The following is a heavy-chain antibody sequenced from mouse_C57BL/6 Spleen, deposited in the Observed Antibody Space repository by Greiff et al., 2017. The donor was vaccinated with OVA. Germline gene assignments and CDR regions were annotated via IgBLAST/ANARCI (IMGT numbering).Heavy chain of an antibody. CDR2: ISSGGSYT. J-gene: IGHJ4*01. V-gene: IGHV5-6*01. CDR3: ARDYYGSSYGAMDY. Sequence: EVQVVESGGDLVKPGGSLKLSCAASGFTFSSYGMSWVRQTPDKRLEWVATISSGGSYTYYPDSVKGRFTISRDNAKNTLYLQMSSLKSEDTAMYYCARDYYGSSYGAMDYWGQGTSVTVSS. D-gene: IGHD1-1*01. CDR1: GFTFSSYG.